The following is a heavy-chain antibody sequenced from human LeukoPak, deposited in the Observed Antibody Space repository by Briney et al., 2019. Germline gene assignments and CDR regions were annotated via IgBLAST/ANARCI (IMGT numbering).Heavy chain of an antibody. CDR2: INPNSGGT. V-gene: IGHV1-2*02. Sequence: ASVKVSCKASGYTFTGYYMHWVRQAPGQGLEWMGWINPNSGGTNYAQKFQGRVTMTRDTSISTAYMDLSRLRSDDTAVYYCARGRGYSGWGLDYWGQGTLVTVSS. CDR1: GYTFTGYY. J-gene: IGHJ4*02. D-gene: IGHD5-12*01. CDR3: ARGRGYSGWGLDY.